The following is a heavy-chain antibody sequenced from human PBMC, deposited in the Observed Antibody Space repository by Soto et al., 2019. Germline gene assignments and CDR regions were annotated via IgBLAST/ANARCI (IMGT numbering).Heavy chain of an antibody. V-gene: IGHV5-10-1*01. CDR1: GYSFTSYW. CDR3: TRHRMSAGTSFDI. CDR2: IDPSDSYT. J-gene: IGHJ3*02. Sequence: PGESLKISCKGSGYSFTSYWISWVRQMPGKGLEWMGRIDPSDSYTNYSPSFQGHVTILADKSISTAYLQWSSLKASDTAMYYCTRHRMSAGTSFDIWGQGTMVTVSS. D-gene: IGHD6-19*01.